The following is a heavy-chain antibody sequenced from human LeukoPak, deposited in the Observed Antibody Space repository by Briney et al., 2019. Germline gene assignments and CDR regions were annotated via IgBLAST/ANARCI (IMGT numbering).Heavy chain of an antibody. CDR2: IYYSGST. J-gene: IGHJ4*02. V-gene: IGHV4-39*01. CDR1: GGSISSSSYY. D-gene: IGHD2-2*01. Sequence: SETLSLTCTVSGGSISSSSYYWGWIRQPPGKGLEWIGSIYYSGSTYYNPSLKSRVTISVDTSKNQFSLKLSSVTAADTAVYYCARGVSTTAHFDYWGQGTLVTASS. CDR3: ARGVSTTAHFDY.